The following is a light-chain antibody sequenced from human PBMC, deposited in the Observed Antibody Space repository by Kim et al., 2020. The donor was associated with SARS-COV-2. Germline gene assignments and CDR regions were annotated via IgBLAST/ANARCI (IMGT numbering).Light chain of an antibody. CDR2: NAS. CDR1: QSVSSK. Sequence: EIVMTQSPATLSVSPGERATLSCRASQSVSSKLAWYQQKPGQGPRLLIYNASTRATGIPAGFSGSGSGTEFTLTISRLQSEDFAVYYCHHYYNWPRTFGQGTKVEIK. J-gene: IGKJ1*01. CDR3: HHYYNWPRT. V-gene: IGKV3-15*01.